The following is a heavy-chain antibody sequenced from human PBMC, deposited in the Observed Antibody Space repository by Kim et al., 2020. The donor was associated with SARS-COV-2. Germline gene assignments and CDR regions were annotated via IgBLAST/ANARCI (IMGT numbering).Heavy chain of an antibody. CDR3: AKDNCANGGSSSWSWFDP. V-gene: IGHV3-30*18. CDR1: GFTFSSYG. D-gene: IGHD6-13*01. J-gene: IGHJ5*02. CDR2: ISYDGSNK. Sequence: GGSLRLSCAASGFTFSSYGMHWVRQAPGKGLEWVAVISYDGSNKYYADSVKGRFTISRDNSKNTLYLQMNSLRAEDTAVYYCAKDNCANGGSSSWSWFDP.